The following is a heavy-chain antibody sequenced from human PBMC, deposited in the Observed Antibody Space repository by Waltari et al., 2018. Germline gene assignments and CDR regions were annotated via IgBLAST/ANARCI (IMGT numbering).Heavy chain of an antibody. J-gene: IGHJ4*02. Sequence: EVLLLESGGGLVQAGGSLRLSCAASGFTFSGHVMTVVRQAPGKGLEWVSAISDSGGTTYYADSVKGHFTISRDNSKNTLYLQMNSLRAEDTAVYYCAKGKGGVVGATNFDYWGQGTLVTVSS. V-gene: IGHV3-23*01. CDR1: GFTFSGHV. CDR3: AKGKGGVVGATNFDY. D-gene: IGHD1-26*01. CDR2: ISDSGGTT.